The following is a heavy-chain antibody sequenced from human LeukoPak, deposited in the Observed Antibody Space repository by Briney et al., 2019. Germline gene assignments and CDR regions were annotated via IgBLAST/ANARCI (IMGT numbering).Heavy chain of an antibody. CDR2: IYTSGCT. CDR1: GGSISSYY. J-gene: IGHJ4*02. Sequence: PSETLSLTCTVSGGSISSYYWSWIRQPAGKGLEWIGRIYTSGCTNYNPSLKSRVTMSVDTSKNQFSLKLSSVTAADTAVYYCARSSGDYDSWSGSPYYFDYWGQGTLVTVSS. CDR3: ARSSGDYDSWSGSPYYFDY. V-gene: IGHV4-4*07. D-gene: IGHD3-3*01.